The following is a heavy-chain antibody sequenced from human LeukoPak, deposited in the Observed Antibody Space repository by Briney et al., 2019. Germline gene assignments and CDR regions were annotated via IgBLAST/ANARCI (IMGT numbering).Heavy chain of an antibody. CDR1: GFTFSSYW. D-gene: IGHD3-22*01. V-gene: IGHV3-74*01. Sequence: PGGSLRLSCAASGFTFSSYWMHWVRQAPGKGLLWVSCINTDGSVMRYADSVRGRFTISRDNAKNTLYLQMNSLRAEDTAVYFCAYLDSSGYYYGRLRYWGQGTPVTVSS. J-gene: IGHJ4*02. CDR2: INTDGSVM. CDR3: AYLDSSGYYYGRLRY.